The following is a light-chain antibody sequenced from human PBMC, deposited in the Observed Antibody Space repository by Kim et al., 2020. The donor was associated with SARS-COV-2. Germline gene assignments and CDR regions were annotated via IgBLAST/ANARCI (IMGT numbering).Light chain of an antibody. CDR1: QSISTW. V-gene: IGKV1-5*03. CDR3: QQYNSCWT. Sequence: DIQMTQSPSTLSASVGDRVTITCRASQSISTWLAWYQQKPGRAPNLLIYKASNLQSGVPSRFSGSGSGIEFTLTITSLQPDDFATYYCQQYNSCWTFGQGTKVDIK. J-gene: IGKJ1*01. CDR2: KAS.